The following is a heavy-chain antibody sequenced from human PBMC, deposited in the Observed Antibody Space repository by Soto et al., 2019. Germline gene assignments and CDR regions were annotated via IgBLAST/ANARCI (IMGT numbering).Heavy chain of an antibody. CDR2: IYNIMST. V-gene: IGHV4-61*01. Sequence: SETLSLTCTVSGGPVKSDFYYWSWIRQPPGKGLEWIGYIYNIMSTNYNPSFRSRVTMSLDTSNNQFSLKLTSVTAADTAVYYCARERRAGNWFDSWGQGTLVTVSS. J-gene: IGHJ5*01. CDR3: ARERRAGNWFDS. CDR1: GGPVKSDFYY. D-gene: IGHD3-10*01.